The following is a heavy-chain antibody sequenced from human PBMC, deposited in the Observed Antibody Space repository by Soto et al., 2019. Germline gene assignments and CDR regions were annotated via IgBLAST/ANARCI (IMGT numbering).Heavy chain of an antibody. CDR3: ARDTSYYGDYLGPFDF. CDR1: GFTFSSYS. J-gene: IGHJ3*01. V-gene: IGHV3-21*01. Sequence: EVQLVESGGGLVKPGGSLRLSCAASGFTFSSYSMNWVRQAPGKGLEWISSISTSSSYIYYADSVKGRFTISRDNAKNSLYLQMNRLRADDMGVYYCARDTSYYGDYLGPFDFWGQGTMVTVSS. D-gene: IGHD4-17*01. CDR2: ISTSSSYI.